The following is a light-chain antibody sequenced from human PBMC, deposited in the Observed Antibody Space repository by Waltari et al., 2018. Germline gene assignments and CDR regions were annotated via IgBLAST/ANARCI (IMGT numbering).Light chain of an antibody. Sequence: QAVVTQEPSLTVAPGGTVTLTCGSSPGDVISGHYPYWFQQQPGQGPRTLIYDITDKHSWTPARFSGSLLGGRAALTLSGAQAEDEADYYCMLSYSGFSVFGGGTRLTVL. CDR1: PGDVISGHY. V-gene: IGLV7-46*01. CDR2: DIT. CDR3: MLSYSGFSV. J-gene: IGLJ2*01.